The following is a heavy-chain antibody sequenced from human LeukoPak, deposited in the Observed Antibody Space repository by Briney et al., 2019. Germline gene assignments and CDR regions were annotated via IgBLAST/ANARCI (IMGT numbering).Heavy chain of an antibody. CDR1: GYSISSGYY. Sequence: PSETLSLTCTVSGYSISSGYYWAWIRQPPGKGLQWTGSIFHSGNTYYNSSLKSRVTISLDTSKNQFSLRLNSVTASDTAMYYCARDLISYNFDYWGQGTLVTVSS. V-gene: IGHV4-38-2*02. CDR3: ARDLISYNFDY. D-gene: IGHD2-15*01. J-gene: IGHJ4*02. CDR2: IFHSGNT.